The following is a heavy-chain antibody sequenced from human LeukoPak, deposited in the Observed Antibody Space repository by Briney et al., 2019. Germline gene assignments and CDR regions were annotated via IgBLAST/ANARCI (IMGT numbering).Heavy chain of an antibody. D-gene: IGHD1-7*01. V-gene: IGHV4-59*01. CDR1: GFTLSSYW. J-gene: IGHJ4*02. Sequence: PGGSLRLSCAASGFTLSSYWMSWVRQAPGKGLEWIGYIYYSGSTNYNPSLKSPVTISVATSNNQFSLKLSSRTAADTAVHYCTRDPLELRDWGQGTLVTVSS. CDR3: TRDPLELRD. CDR2: IYYSGST.